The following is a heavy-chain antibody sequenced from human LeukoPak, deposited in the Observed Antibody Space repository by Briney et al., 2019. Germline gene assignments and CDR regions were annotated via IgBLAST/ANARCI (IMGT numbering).Heavy chain of an antibody. J-gene: IGHJ6*04. CDR3: ATTQDIVVVPAARASERAYGMGV. V-gene: IGHV1-24*01. Sequence: GASVKVSCKVSGYTLTELSMHWVRQAPGKGLERMGGFDPEDGETIYAQTFQGRVTMTEDTSTDTAYMELSSLRSEDTAVYYCATTQDIVVVPAARASERAYGMGVWGKGTTVTVSS. CDR1: GYTLTELS. CDR2: FDPEDGET. D-gene: IGHD2-2*01.